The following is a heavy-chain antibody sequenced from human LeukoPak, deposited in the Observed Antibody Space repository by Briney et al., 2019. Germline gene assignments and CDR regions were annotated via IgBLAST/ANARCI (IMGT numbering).Heavy chain of an antibody. J-gene: IGHJ6*02. Sequence: ASAKVSCKASGYTFTSYGISWVRQAPGQGLEWMGWISAYNGNTNYAQKLQGRVTMTTDTSTSTAYMELRSLRSDDTAVYYCARARDRITIFGVVIIRYGMDVWGQGTTVTVSS. CDR1: GYTFTSYG. D-gene: IGHD3-3*01. CDR2: ISAYNGNT. CDR3: ARARDRITIFGVVIIRYGMDV. V-gene: IGHV1-18*01.